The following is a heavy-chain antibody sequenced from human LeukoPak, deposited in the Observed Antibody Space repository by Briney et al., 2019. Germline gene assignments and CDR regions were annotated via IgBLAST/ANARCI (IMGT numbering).Heavy chain of an antibody. Sequence: GGSLRLSCAASGFTFSSYAMSWVRHAPGKGLEWVSAISGSGGSTYYADSVKGRFTISRDNSKNTLYMQMNSLRAEATAVYYCAKVGGRLLWLGESSFQHWGQGTLVTVSS. V-gene: IGHV3-23*01. CDR1: GFTFSSYA. CDR3: AKVGGRLLWLGESSFQH. D-gene: IGHD3-10*01. CDR2: ISGSGGST. J-gene: IGHJ1*01.